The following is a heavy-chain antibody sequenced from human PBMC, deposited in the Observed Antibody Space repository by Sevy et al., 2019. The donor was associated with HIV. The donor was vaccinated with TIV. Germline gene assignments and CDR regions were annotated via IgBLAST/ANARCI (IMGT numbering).Heavy chain of an antibody. CDR3: ATDPIIVLLVTDGMDV. CDR2: IKSRPDGGTT. Sequence: GESLKISCAASGFTFTYAWMSWVRQAPGKGLEWVGRIKSRPDGGTTDYAATVKGRFTISRDDSKNTLYLQMNSLKPEDSAVYYCATDPIIVLLVTDGMDVWGQGTTVTVSS. J-gene: IGHJ6*02. D-gene: IGHD2-8*01. V-gene: IGHV3-15*01. CDR1: GFTFTYAW.